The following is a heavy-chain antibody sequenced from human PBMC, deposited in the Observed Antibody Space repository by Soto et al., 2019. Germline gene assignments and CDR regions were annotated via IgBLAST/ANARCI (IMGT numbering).Heavy chain of an antibody. CDR2: IIPILGIA. CDR1: GGTFSSYT. Sequence: SVKVSCKASGGTFSSYTISWVRQAPGQGLEWKGRIIPILGIANYAQKFQGRVTITADKSTSSAYMELSSLRSEDTAVYYCARGRVLRFLEWPQSFDYWGQGTLVTVSS. CDR3: ARGRVLRFLEWPQSFDY. V-gene: IGHV1-69*02. D-gene: IGHD3-3*01. J-gene: IGHJ4*02.